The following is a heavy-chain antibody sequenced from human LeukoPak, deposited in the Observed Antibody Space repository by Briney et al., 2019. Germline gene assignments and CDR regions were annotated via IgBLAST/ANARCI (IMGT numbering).Heavy chain of an antibody. J-gene: IGHJ4*02. CDR3: ARAPHSSSWYPIYYFDY. CDR2: INHSGST. D-gene: IGHD6-13*01. CDR1: GGSFSGYY. V-gene: IGHV4-34*01. Sequence: PSETLSLTCAVYGGSFSGYYWSWIRQPPGKGLEWIGEINHSGSTNYNPSLKSRVTISVDTSKNQFSLKLSSVTAADTAVYYCARAPHSSSWYPIYYFDYWGQGTLVAVSS.